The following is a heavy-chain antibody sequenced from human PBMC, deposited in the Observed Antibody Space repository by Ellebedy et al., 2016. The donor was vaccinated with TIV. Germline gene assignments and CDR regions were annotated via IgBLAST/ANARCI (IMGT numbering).Heavy chain of an antibody. V-gene: IGHV3-30*01. CDR2: ISYDGGSK. CDR1: GFSFRSYG. J-gene: IGHJ3*02. Sequence: GESLKISCAASGFSFRSYGMHWVRQPPGKGLEWVSFISYDGGSKYYADSVKGRFTISRDNSKNTLFLQMNSLRAEDTAVYSCSTALYDAFEIWGQGTMVTVSS. CDR3: STALYDAFEI.